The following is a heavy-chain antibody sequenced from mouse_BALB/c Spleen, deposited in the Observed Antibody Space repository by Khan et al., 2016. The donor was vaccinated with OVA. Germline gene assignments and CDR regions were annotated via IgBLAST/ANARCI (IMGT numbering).Heavy chain of an antibody. V-gene: IGHV2-6-1*01. CDR1: GFSLTNYG. CDR2: IWSDGNT. D-gene: IGHD2-10*01. J-gene: IGHJ4*01. Sequence: QVQLKESGPGLVAPSQSLSITCTISGFSLTNYGIHWVRQPPGKGLEWRVVIWSDGNTTYNSALQSTPNIPKDTSKSQVFLKMNSLQTDDTAIYFCARQPYYHYNVMDYWGQGTSVTVSS. CDR3: ARQPYYHYNVMDY.